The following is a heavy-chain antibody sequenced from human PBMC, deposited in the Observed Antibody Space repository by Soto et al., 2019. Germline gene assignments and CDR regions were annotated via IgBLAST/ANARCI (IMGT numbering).Heavy chain of an antibody. D-gene: IGHD2-8*01. CDR3: ASSDTNLQFDY. V-gene: IGHV4-31*03. CDR2: IYYSGST. J-gene: IGHJ4*02. Sequence: SETLSLTFTVSGGSISSGGYYWSWIRQHPGKGLEWIGYIYYSGSTYYNPSLKSRVTISVDTSKNQFSLKLSSVTAADTAVYYCASSDTNLQFDYWGQGTLVTVSS. CDR1: GGSISSGGYY.